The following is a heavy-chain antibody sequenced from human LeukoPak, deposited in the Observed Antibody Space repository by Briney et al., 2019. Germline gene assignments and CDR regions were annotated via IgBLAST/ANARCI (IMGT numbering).Heavy chain of an antibody. CDR1: GFTFSSHG. J-gene: IGHJ6*02. CDR3: ARDSGWIQFGV. CDR2: ISGSGDKT. Sequence: PGGSLRLSCAAPGFTFSSHGMNWVRQAPGKGLEWVSGISGSGDKTYFADSVKGRFTTSRDNSKNTVYLQMNSLRAEDTAVYYCARDSGWIQFGVWGQGTTVTVSS. V-gene: IGHV3-23*01. D-gene: IGHD5-18*01.